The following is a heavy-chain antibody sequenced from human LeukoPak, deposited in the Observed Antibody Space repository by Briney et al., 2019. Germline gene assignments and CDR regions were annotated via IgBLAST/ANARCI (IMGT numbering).Heavy chain of an antibody. CDR2: IYHSGST. Sequence: SQTLSLTCAVSGGSISSGGYSWSWIRQPPGKGLEWIGYIYHSGSTYYNPSLRSRVTISVDRSKNQFSLKLSSVTAADTAVYYCARVGDAFDIWGQGTMVTVSS. V-gene: IGHV4-30-2*01. CDR1: GGSISSGGYS. CDR3: ARVGDAFDI. J-gene: IGHJ3*02.